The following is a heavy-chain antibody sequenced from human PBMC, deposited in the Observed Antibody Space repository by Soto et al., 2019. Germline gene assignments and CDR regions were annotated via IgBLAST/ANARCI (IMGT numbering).Heavy chain of an antibody. V-gene: IGHV3-73*01. D-gene: IGHD6-19*01. CDR2: IRSKTNSYAT. CDR1: GFTFGGSA. CDR3: TRQTDAVQWLVVPTDYNFDY. Sequence: GGSLRLSCAASGFTFGGSAMHWVRQASGKGLEWVGHIRSKTNSYATAYAESVKGRFTISRDDSMNTAYLQMNSLKTEDTAVYFCTRQTDAVQWLVVPTDYNFDYWGQGTLVTVST. J-gene: IGHJ4*02.